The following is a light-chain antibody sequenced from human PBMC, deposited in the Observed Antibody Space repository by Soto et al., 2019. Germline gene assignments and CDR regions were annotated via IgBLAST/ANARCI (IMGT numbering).Light chain of an antibody. J-gene: IGKJ4*01. CDR2: GAS. CDR1: QSVSSSY. CDR3: QQYNNWPLT. Sequence: EIVLTQSPGTLSLSPGERATLSCMSSQSVSSSYLAWYQQKPGQAPRLLIYGASSRATGIPARFSGSGSGTDFTLTISSLQSEDVAVYYCQQYNNWPLTLGGGTKVDI. V-gene: IGKV3-15*01.